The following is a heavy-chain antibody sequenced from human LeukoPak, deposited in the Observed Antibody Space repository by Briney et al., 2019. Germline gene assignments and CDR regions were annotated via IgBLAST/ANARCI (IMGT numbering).Heavy chain of an antibody. V-gene: IGHV3-33*01. CDR3: ARDQRGFSYSKYYFDY. D-gene: IGHD5-18*01. Sequence: GGSLRLSCAASGFSFSSYGMHWVRQAPGKGLEWVAVTWYDGTNKYYADSVKGRFTISRDNSKNTLYLQMNSLRAEDTAVNYCARDQRGFSYSKYYFDYWGQGTLVTVSS. J-gene: IGHJ4*02. CDR2: TWYDGTNK. CDR1: GFSFSSYG.